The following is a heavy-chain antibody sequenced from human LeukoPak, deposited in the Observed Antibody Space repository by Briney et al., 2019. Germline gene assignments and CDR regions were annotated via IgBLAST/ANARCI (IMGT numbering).Heavy chain of an antibody. V-gene: IGHV6-1*01. Sequence: RSQTLSLTCAISGDSVSNNSAAWNWIRQSSSRGLEWLGRTYYRSKWYNDYAVSVKSRITINADTSENQFSLQLKSVSPEDTAVYYCAREEWLRLHYWGQGTLVTVSS. D-gene: IGHD5-12*01. CDR1: GDSVSNNSAA. CDR3: AREEWLRLHY. J-gene: IGHJ4*02. CDR2: TYYRSKWYN.